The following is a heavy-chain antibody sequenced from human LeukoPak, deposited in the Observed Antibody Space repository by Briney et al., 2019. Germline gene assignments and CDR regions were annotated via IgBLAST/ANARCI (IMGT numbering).Heavy chain of an antibody. CDR1: GFTFSNYW. V-gene: IGHV3-7*01. Sequence: GSLRLSCAASGFTFSNYWMGWVRQAPGKRPEWVANMNIDGSEKYYADSVKGRFTISRDNARNSVYLQMNSLRVEDTAVYYCARDPVEWELLLDCWGQGTLVTVSS. D-gene: IGHD1-26*01. CDR2: MNIDGSEK. J-gene: IGHJ4*02. CDR3: ARDPVEWELLLDC.